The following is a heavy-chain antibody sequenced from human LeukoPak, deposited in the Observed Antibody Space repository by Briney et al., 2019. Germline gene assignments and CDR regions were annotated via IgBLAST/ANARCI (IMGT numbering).Heavy chain of an antibody. J-gene: IGHJ4*02. CDR2: IREDGSEK. D-gene: IGHD1-26*01. Sequence: GGSLTLSCAASGFTFSSHWMSWVCHVAGQGLEWVANIREDGSEKYYVDSAKGRFTITRDNAKNSLFLEVNSLRAEDAAVYYCARGSRCCRGVWDFDVWGQGTLVIVSS. CDR1: GFTFSSHW. CDR3: ARGSRCCRGVWDFDV. V-gene: IGHV3-7*03.